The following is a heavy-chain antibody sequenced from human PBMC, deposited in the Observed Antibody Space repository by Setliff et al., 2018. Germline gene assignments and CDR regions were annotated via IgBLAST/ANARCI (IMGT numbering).Heavy chain of an antibody. D-gene: IGHD2-21*02. V-gene: IGHV4-38-2*02. CDR2: IGHTGSI. CDR1: GYSISSGYI. J-gene: IGHJ4*02. Sequence: PSETLSLTCTVSGYSISSGYIWGWIRQPPGKGLEWVGNIGHTGSINYNPSLKSRLTISRDTSKNQVSLKLNSVTATDTAAYYCARDLGHGGDSDYRGQGIQVTVSS. CDR3: ARDLGHGGDSDY.